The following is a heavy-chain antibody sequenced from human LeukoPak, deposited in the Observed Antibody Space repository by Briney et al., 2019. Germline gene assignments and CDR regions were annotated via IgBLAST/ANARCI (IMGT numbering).Heavy chain of an antibody. V-gene: IGHV4-39*02. CDR2: IYYSGST. CDR1: GGSISSSSYY. D-gene: IGHD4-17*01. CDR3: PRDYGDYPPHYYGMDG. Sequence: SETLSLTCTVSGGSISSSSYYWGWIRQPPGKGLEWIKSIYYSGSTYYNPSLKSRVTISVDTSKNQFSPKLSSVTAADTAVYYCPRDYGDYPPHYYGMDGWGQGTTVTVSS. J-gene: IGHJ6*02.